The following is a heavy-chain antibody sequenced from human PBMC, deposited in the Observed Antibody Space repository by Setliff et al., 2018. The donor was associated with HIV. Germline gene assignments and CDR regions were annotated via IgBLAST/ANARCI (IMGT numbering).Heavy chain of an antibody. V-gene: IGHV5-51*01. CDR2: IYPGDSDI. D-gene: IGHD6-19*01. Sequence: GESLKISCEASGYTFTNYWIGWVRQMPGKGLEWMGIIYPGDSDIIYSPSFQGQVTISADKPITTAYLQWSSLKASDTAIYYCVRHRSAVAGTRIGYCYYMDVWGKGTTVT. CDR1: GYTFTNYW. CDR3: VRHRSAVAGTRIGYCYYMDV. J-gene: IGHJ6*03.